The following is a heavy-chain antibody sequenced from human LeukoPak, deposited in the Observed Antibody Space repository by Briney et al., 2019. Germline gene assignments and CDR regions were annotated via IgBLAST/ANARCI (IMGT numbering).Heavy chain of an antibody. CDR3: ARGVRPDYDFWSGYPYSYYFDY. Sequence: SETLSLTCAVYGGSFSGYYWSWIRQPPGKGLEWIGEINHSGSTNYNPSLKSRVTISVDTSKNQFSLKLSSVSAADTAVYYCARGVRPDYDFWSGYPYSYYFDYWGQGTLVTVSS. D-gene: IGHD3-3*01. CDR1: GGSFSGYY. J-gene: IGHJ4*02. V-gene: IGHV4-34*01. CDR2: INHSGST.